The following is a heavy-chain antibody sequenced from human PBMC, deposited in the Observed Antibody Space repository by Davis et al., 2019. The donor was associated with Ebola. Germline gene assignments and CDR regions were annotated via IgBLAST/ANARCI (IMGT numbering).Heavy chain of an antibody. CDR1: GGSISSSNW. J-gene: IGHJ4*02. D-gene: IGHD3-16*01. CDR2: IYFLDGKT. CDR3: ASWGPYDYVWGSYGY. V-gene: IGHV4-4*02. Sequence: MPSETLSLTCAVSGGSISSSNWWTWVRQTPGKGLEWIGEIYFLDGKTNYNPSLKSRVSISVDTSKNQFSLKLSSVTAADTAVYYCASWGPYDYVWGSYGYWGQGTLVTVSS.